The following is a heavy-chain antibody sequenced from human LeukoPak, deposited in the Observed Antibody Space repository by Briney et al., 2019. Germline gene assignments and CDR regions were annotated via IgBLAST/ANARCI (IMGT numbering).Heavy chain of an antibody. D-gene: IGHD3-9*01. J-gene: IGHJ4*02. CDR2: MNPNSGNT. Sequence: ASVKVSCKASGYTFTSYDINWVRQATGQGLEWMGWMNPNSGNTGYAQKFQGRVTMTRNTSISTAYMELSSLRSEDTAVYYCARGGGHGGRYFDWLLWLVDYWGQGTLVTVSS. V-gene: IGHV1-8*01. CDR1: GYTFTSYD. CDR3: ARGGGHGGRYFDWLLWLVDY.